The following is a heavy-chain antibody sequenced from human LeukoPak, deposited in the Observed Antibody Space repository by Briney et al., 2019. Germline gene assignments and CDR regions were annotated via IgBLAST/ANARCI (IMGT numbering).Heavy chain of an antibody. CDR1: GSTFSSYA. CDR3: AKESPYGSGSRNYYFHY. Sequence: GGSLRLSCAASGSTFSSYAMSWVRQAPGKGLEWVSAISGSADRTYYADSVKGRFTISRDNSKNTLYLQMNSLRPEDTAIYYCAKESPYGSGSRNYYFHYWGQGTLVTVSS. J-gene: IGHJ4*02. V-gene: IGHV3-23*01. CDR2: ISGSADRT. D-gene: IGHD3-10*01.